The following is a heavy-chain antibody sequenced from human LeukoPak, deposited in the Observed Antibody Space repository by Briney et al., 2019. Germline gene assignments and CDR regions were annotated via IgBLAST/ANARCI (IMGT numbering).Heavy chain of an antibody. V-gene: IGHV3-23*01. CDR2: VTGSGSST. CDR1: GFIFSSYE. J-gene: IGHJ2*01. D-gene: IGHD1-26*01. Sequence: PGGSLRLSCAASGFIFSSYETNWVRQAPGKGLEWVSVVTGSGSSTYYADSGKGRFTISRDNSKNTLYLQMNSLRAEDTAVYYCAKNLLGSGSYSWHFDLWGRGTLVTVSP. CDR3: AKNLLGSGSYSWHFDL.